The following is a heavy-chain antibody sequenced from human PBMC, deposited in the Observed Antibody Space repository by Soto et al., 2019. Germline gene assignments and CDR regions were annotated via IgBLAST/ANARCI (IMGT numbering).Heavy chain of an antibody. V-gene: IGHV1-18*01. CDR2: ISAYNGNT. Sequence: ASVKVSCKSSGYTFTSYGISWVRQAPGQGLEWMGWISAYNGNTNYAQKLQGRVTMTTDTSTSTAYMELRSLRSDDTAVYYCARVQVLVGATKAYYYSYGMDVWGQGTTVTVSS. J-gene: IGHJ6*02. CDR1: GYTFTSYG. D-gene: IGHD1-26*01. CDR3: ARVQVLVGATKAYYYSYGMDV.